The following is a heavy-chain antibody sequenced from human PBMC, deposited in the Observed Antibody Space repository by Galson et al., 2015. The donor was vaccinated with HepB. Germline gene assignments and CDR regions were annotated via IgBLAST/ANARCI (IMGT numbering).Heavy chain of an antibody. CDR1: GFTFRSFR. J-gene: IGHJ4*02. CDR3: ARDSRYGYSYD. CDR2: ISDTSTM. Sequence: SLRLSCAASGFTFRSFRMHWVRQAPGRGLDWVSYISDTSTMYYADSVKGRFTTFRDNDKNSLYLQMHSLRAEDTAVYYCARDSRYGYSYDWGQGTLVTVSS. V-gene: IGHV3-48*01. D-gene: IGHD3-22*01.